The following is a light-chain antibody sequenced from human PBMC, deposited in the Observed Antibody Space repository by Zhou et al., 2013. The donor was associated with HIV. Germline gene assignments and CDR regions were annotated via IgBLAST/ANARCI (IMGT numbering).Light chain of an antibody. Sequence: DIQMTQSPSTLSASVGDRVTITCRASQSVSNWLAWYQQKPGKVPKLLIYQVSSLQSGVPSRFSGSGSGTEFTLTISSLQPDDFATYYCQQCNNYPLTFGPGTRLEIK. J-gene: IGKJ5*01. V-gene: IGKV1-5*03. CDR3: QQCNNYPLT. CDR2: QVS. CDR1: QSVSNW.